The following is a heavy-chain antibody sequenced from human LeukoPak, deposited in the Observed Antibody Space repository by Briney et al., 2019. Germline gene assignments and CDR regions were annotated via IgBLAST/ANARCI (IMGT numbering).Heavy chain of an antibody. Sequence: SETLSLTCTVSGGSISNYYWTWIRQPPGKGLEWIGYIYYSGSTNYNPSLKSRVTISLDTSKNQFSLKLSSVTAADTAVYYCARDTYDILTGYYKWAFDIWGQGTMVTVSS. CDR2: IYYSGST. CDR3: ARDTYDILTGYYKWAFDI. V-gene: IGHV4-59*12. D-gene: IGHD3-9*01. CDR1: GGSISNYY. J-gene: IGHJ3*02.